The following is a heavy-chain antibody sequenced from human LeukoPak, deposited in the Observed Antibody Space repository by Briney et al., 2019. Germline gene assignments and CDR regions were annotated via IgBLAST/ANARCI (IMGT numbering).Heavy chain of an antibody. CDR1: GGSISSGSYS. J-gene: IGHJ3*02. CDR2: IYTSGST. V-gene: IGHV4-61*02. D-gene: IGHD6-13*01. Sequence: KPSETLSLTCTVSGGSISSGSYSWSWIRQPAGKGLEWIGRIYTSGSTNYNPSLKSRVTISVDTSKNQFSLKLSSVTAADTAVYYCARDLPPLIAAASIWGQGTMVTVSS. CDR3: ARDLPPLIAAASI.